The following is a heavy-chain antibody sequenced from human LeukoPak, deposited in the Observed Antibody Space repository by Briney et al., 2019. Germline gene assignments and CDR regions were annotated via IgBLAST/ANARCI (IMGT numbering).Heavy chain of an antibody. V-gene: IGHV3-23*01. CDR1: GFTFSSYW. D-gene: IGHD2-15*01. J-gene: IGHJ5*02. Sequence: PGGSLRLSCAASGFTFSSYWMSWVRQAPGKGLEWVSAISGSGGSTYYADSVKGRFTISRDNSKNTLYLQMNSLRAEDTAVYYCAKAPGYCSGGGCLNWFDPWGQGTLVTVSS. CDR2: ISGSGGST. CDR3: AKAPGYCSGGGCLNWFDP.